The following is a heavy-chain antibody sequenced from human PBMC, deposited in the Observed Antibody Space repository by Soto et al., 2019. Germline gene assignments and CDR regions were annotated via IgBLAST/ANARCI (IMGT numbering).Heavy chain of an antibody. V-gene: IGHV1-2*04. CDR3: AKEVAGRYYYGMDG. CDR1: GYTFTGYY. D-gene: IGHD6-19*01. J-gene: IGHJ6*02. Sequence: ASVKVSCKASGYTFTGYYMHWVRQAPGQGLEWMGWINPNSGGTNYAQKFQGWVTMTRDTSISTAYMELSRLRSDDTAVYYCAKEVAGRYYYGMDGWGQGTTVTVSS. CDR2: INPNSGGT.